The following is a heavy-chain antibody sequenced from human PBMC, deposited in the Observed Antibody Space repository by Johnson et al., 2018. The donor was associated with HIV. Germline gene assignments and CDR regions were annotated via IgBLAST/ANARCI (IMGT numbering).Heavy chain of an antibody. Sequence: VQLVESGGGVVLPGGSLRLSCEASGFSFDEYDMSWVRQAPGTGLEWVSGINWSGATPGSADSVKGRFTISRDNSKNTLYLQMNSLRAEDTAVYYCAKDAGWSIVGATDGRDAFDIWGQGAMVTVSS. CDR3: AKDAGWSIVGATDGRDAFDI. J-gene: IGHJ3*02. D-gene: IGHD1-26*01. CDR2: INWSGATP. CDR1: GFSFDEYD. V-gene: IGHV3-20*04.